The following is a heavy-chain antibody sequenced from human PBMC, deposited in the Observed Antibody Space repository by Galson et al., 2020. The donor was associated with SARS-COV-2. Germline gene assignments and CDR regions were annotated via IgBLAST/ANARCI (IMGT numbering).Heavy chain of an antibody. CDR3: ARVEVDNDYGDYASVVSLDAFDI. D-gene: IGHD4-17*01. V-gene: IGHV4-39*07. CDR2: IYYSGST. J-gene: IGHJ3*02. Sequence: SETLSLTCTVSGGSISSSSYYWGWIRQPPGKGLEWIGSIYYSGSTYYNPSLKSRVTISVDTSKNQFSLKLSSVTAADTAVYYCARVEVDNDYGDYASVVSLDAFDIWGQGTMVTVSS. CDR1: GGSISSSSYY.